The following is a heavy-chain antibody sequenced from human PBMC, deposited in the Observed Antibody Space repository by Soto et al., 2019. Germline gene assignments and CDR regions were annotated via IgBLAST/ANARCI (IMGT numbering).Heavy chain of an antibody. CDR3: AKDLLQWLVVGHDAFDI. CDR2: ISASGDST. Sequence: EVQLLESGGGLVQPGGSLRLSCVASGFTFTTYGMNWVRQAPGKGLGWVSGISASGDSTFNADSVKGRFTISRDNSKITLYLQMNSLRAEDTAVYYCAKDLLQWLVVGHDAFDIWGQGTMVTVSS. CDR1: GFTFTTYG. J-gene: IGHJ3*02. D-gene: IGHD6-19*01. V-gene: IGHV3-23*01.